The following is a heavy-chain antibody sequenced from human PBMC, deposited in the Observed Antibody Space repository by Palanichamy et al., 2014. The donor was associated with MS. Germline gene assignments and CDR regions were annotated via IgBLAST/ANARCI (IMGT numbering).Heavy chain of an antibody. J-gene: IGHJ6*02. CDR2: TDSDGNNI. D-gene: IGHD6-13*01. CDR3: ARVLAGGCMDV. V-gene: IGHV3-74*03. Sequence: EVQLVESGGGVLQPGGSLRLSCAASGFTFSSYWMHWVRQASGKGLVWVSRTDSDGNNIQYAGSVKGRFTISRDNAKNTLYLQMNSLRVEDTAVYYCARVLAGGCMDVWGQGTTVTISS. CDR1: GFTFSSYW.